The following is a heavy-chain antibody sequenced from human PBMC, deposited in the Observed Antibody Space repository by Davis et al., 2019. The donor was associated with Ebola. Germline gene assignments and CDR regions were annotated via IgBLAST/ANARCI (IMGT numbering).Heavy chain of an antibody. V-gene: IGHV6-1*01. Sequence: HSQTLSLTCAISGDSVSINNGGWNWIRQSPSRGLEWLGRTYYNSKWYDDYAVSVKGRITINPDTSKNQFSLQLNSVTPEDTAAYYCAKGWLRSGFDSWGQGTLVTVSS. CDR1: GDSVSINNGG. CDR3: AKGWLRSGFDS. J-gene: IGHJ4*02. CDR2: TYYNSKWYD. D-gene: IGHD5-12*01.